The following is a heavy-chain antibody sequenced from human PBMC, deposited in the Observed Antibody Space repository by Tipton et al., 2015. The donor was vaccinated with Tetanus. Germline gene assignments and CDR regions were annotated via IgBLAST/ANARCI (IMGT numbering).Heavy chain of an antibody. Sequence: TLSLTCTVSGGSISDSDYHWGWVRQPPGKGLDWIGSIYYSGNTYYKPSLKSRVTISVDTSKNQFSLKLTSVTAADTAVYYCSRGKSSSSDYWGQGTLVTVSS. CDR3: SRGKSSSSDY. V-gene: IGHV4-39*01. CDR1: GGSISDSDYH. CDR2: IYYSGNT. D-gene: IGHD6-6*01. J-gene: IGHJ4*02.